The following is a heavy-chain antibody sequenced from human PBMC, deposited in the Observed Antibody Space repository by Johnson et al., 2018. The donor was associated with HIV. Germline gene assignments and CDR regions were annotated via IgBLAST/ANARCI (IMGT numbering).Heavy chain of an antibody. V-gene: IGHV3-11*04. D-gene: IGHD3-3*01. Sequence: QVQLVESGGGVVQPGGSLRLSCAASGFTFSDYYMSWIRQAPGKGLEWVSYISSSGSTIYYADSVKGRFTISRDNSKNTLYLQMNSLRVEDTAVYYCARDALLRFLEWFIWGQGTMVTVSS. CDR1: GFTFSDYY. CDR3: ARDALLRFLEWFI. CDR2: ISSSGSTI. J-gene: IGHJ3*02.